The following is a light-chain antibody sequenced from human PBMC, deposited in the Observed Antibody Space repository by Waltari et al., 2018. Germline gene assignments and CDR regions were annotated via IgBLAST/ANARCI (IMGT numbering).Light chain of an antibody. CDR1: QTIANY. CDR2: DAS. CDR3: QQYNIYSPQA. Sequence: DIQMTQSPATLSASVVDRFTITCRASQTIANYLACSQQKPGEAPKVMIYDASTLETGVPSRFSGSGFGTDFSLTISSLQPDDFATYWCQQYNIYSPQAFGQGTKVEVK. V-gene: IGKV1-5*01. J-gene: IGKJ1*01.